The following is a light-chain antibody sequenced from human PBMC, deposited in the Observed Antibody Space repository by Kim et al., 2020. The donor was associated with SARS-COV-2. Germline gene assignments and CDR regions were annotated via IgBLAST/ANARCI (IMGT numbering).Light chain of an antibody. Sequence: EIVMTQSPATLSVSPGERATLSCRASQSVSSNLSWYQQKPGPAPRLLIYGASTRATGIPARFSGSGSGTEFTLTISSLQSEDFAVYYCQQYNNWPRTFGQRTTVDI. CDR1: QSVSSN. CDR2: GAS. CDR3: QQYNNWPRT. J-gene: IGKJ1*01. V-gene: IGKV3-15*01.